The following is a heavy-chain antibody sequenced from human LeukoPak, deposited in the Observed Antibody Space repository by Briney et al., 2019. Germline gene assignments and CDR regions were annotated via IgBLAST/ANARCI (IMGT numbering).Heavy chain of an antibody. J-gene: IGHJ4*02. D-gene: IGHD2-2*01. V-gene: IGHV3-30-3*01. CDR2: ISYDGSIK. CDR1: GFTFSSYA. Sequence: GGSLRLSCAASGFTFSSYAMHWVRQAPGEGLEWVAVISYDGSIKHYTDSVKGRFTISRDNSKNTLYLQMSSLRPEDTAVYYCASIFWGYCSSTSCYVDYRGQGTLVSVSS. CDR3: ASIFWGYCSSTSCYVDY.